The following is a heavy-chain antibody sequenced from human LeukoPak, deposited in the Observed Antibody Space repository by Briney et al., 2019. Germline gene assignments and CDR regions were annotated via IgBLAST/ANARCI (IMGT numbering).Heavy chain of an antibody. D-gene: IGHD4-23*01. J-gene: IGHJ4*02. Sequence: GESLKISCKGSGYSFTSYWIGWVRQMPGKGLEWMGIIYPGDSDTRYSPSFQGQVTISADKSISTAYLQWSSLKASDTAMYYCARTRYYGGNSSYYFDYWGQGTLVTVSS. CDR1: GYSFTSYW. CDR2: IYPGDSDT. V-gene: IGHV5-51*01. CDR3: ARTRYYGGNSSYYFDY.